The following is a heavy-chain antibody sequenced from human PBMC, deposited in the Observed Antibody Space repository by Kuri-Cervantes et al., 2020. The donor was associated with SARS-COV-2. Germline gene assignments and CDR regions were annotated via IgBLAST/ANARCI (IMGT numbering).Heavy chain of an antibody. J-gene: IGHJ4*02. Sequence: ETLSLTCAASGFTFSSYSMNWVRQAPGKGLEWVSYISSSGSTIYYADSVKGRFTISRDNAKNSLYLQMNSLRAEDTAVYYCARSGGSGPSRHPLPPIALDYWGQGTLVTVSS. CDR1: GFTFSSYS. V-gene: IGHV3-48*04. D-gene: IGHD2-15*01. CDR2: ISSSGSTI. CDR3: ARSGGSGPSRHPLPPIALDY.